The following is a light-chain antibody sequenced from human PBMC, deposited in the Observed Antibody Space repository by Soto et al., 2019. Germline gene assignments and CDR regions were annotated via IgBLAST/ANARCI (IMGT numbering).Light chain of an antibody. Sequence: EIVLTQSPATLSLSPGERGTLSCRASQSVSSDLAWYQQRPGQAPRLLIHYASNRATGIPARFSGSGSGTDFTLTISSLQAEDLAVYYCQQRSKWPITFGQGTRLEIQ. CDR2: YAS. V-gene: IGKV3-11*01. CDR3: QQRSKWPIT. J-gene: IGKJ5*01. CDR1: QSVSSD.